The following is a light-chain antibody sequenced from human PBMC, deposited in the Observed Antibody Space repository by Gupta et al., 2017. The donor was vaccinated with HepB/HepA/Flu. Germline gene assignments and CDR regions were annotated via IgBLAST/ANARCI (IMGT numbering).Light chain of an antibody. CDR2: GSS. CDR1: QSVSSN. CDR3: QQYNNWPRS. Sequence: EIVMTQSPATLSVSPGERATLSCRASQSVSSNLAWYQQKPGQAPRLLIYGSSTRATGIAARFSGSGSGREFTLTISSLQSEDFAVYYCQQYNNWPRSFAQGTKLEIK. J-gene: IGKJ2*03. V-gene: IGKV3-15*01.